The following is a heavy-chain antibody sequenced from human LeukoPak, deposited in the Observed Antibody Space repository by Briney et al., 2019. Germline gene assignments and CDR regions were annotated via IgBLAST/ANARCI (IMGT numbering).Heavy chain of an antibody. J-gene: IGHJ4*02. CDR3: ARGGYFDY. CDR1: GGSFSGYY. CDR2: INHSGST. Sequence: SETLSLTCAVYGGSFSGYYWSWIRQPPGKGLEWIGEINHSGSTNYNPSLKSRVTISVDTSKNQFSLKLSSVTAADTAVYYCARGGYFDYWGQGTLVTFSS. V-gene: IGHV4-34*01.